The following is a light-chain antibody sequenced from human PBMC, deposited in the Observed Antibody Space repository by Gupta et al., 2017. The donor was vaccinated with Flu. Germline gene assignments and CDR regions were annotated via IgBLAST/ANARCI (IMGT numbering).Light chain of an antibody. Sequence: SVTISCTGTSSDVGGYDYVSWYQQHPGKAHKLMIFEVSKRPSGVPDRFSGSKSGNTASLTVSGRKAEEEADYYCHSDAGSNRRVFGGGTKLTVL. CDR2: EVS. V-gene: IGLV2-8*01. J-gene: IGLJ3*02. CDR3: HSDAGSNRRV. CDR1: SSDVGGYDY.